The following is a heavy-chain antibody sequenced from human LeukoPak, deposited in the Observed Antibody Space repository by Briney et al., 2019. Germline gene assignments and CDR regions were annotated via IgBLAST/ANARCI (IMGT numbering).Heavy chain of an antibody. CDR3: AGEWIAVPGTVDY. D-gene: IGHD6-19*01. CDR2: IYSGGNT. V-gene: IGHV3-66*01. CDR1: GFIVSSNY. J-gene: IGHJ4*02. Sequence: GGSLRLSCAASGFIVSSNYMSWVRQAPGKGLEWVSLIYSGGNTYYADSVKGRFTISRDNSKNTLYLQMNSLRAEDTALYYCAGEWIAVPGTVDYWGQGTLVTVSS.